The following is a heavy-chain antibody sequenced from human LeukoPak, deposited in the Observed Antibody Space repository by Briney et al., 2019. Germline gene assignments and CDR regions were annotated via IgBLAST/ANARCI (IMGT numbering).Heavy chain of an antibody. D-gene: IGHD1-14*01. CDR1: GFTFSNYW. Sequence: GGSLRLSCAASGFTFSNYWVHWVRQAPGKGLVWVSRINRDGSTTKYADSVKGRFTVSRDNSKNTLYLQMSSLRAEDTAVYYCAKSRLTPHPWGQGTLVTVSS. V-gene: IGHV3-74*03. J-gene: IGHJ5*02. CDR3: AKSRLTPHP. CDR2: INRDGSTT.